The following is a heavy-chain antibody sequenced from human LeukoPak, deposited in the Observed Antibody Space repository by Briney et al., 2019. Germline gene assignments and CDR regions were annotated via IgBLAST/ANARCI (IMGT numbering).Heavy chain of an antibody. Sequence: GGSLRLSCAASGFTFRNYWMSWVRQAPGKGLHWVANIKQDGSEKYYVDSVKGRFTISRDNAKNSLYLQMNSLRAEDTAVYYCVIAYSSSENWRFDYWGQGTLDTVSS. CDR3: VIAYSSSENWRFDY. CDR2: IKQDGSEK. D-gene: IGHD1-1*01. V-gene: IGHV3-7*01. J-gene: IGHJ4*02. CDR1: GFTFRNYW.